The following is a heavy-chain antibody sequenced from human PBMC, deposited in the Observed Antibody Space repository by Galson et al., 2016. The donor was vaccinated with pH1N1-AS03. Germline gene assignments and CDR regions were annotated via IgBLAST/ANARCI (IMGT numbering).Heavy chain of an antibody. CDR2: IWSEEGNK. CDR1: GFTFSTYA. CDR3: ARDSVSGGTYYYGMDV. Sequence: SLRLSCAASGFTFSTYAMHWVRQAPGKGLEWVAIIWSEEGNKYYADSVKGRITISRDNSKNTLFVQMDSLRVEDTAVYYCARDSVSGGTYYYGMDVWGQGTTVTVSS. J-gene: IGHJ6*02. V-gene: IGHV3-33*08. D-gene: IGHD6-13*01.